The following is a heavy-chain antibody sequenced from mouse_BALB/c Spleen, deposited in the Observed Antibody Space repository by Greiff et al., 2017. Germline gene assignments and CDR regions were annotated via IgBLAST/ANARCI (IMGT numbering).Heavy chain of an antibody. V-gene: IGHV5-6-3*01. CDR1: GFTFSSYG. CDR3: ARGKGVWYYYAMDY. CDR2: INSNGGST. D-gene: IGHD2-10*02. J-gene: IGHJ4*01. Sequence: EVQLVESGGGLVQPGGSLKLSCAASGFTFSSYGMSWVRQTPDKRLELVATINSNGGSTYYPDSVKGRFTISRDNAKNTLYLQMSSLKSEDTAMYYCARGKGVWYYYAMDYWGQGTSVTVSS.